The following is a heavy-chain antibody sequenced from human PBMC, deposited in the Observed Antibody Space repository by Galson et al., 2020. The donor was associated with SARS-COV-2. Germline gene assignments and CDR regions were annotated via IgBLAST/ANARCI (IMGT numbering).Heavy chain of an antibody. Sequence: SETLSLTCTVSGGPTSSSSYYWGWIRQPPRKGLEWIGSIYYSGSTYYNPSLKSRVTISVDTSKNQFSLKLSSVTAADTAVYYCARDLRGFFRTHHYFDYWGQGTLVTVSS. J-gene: IGHJ4*02. V-gene: IGHV4-39*07. CDR2: IYYSGST. CDR1: GGPTSSSSYY. D-gene: IGHD3-3*01. CDR3: ARDLRGFFRTHHYFDY.